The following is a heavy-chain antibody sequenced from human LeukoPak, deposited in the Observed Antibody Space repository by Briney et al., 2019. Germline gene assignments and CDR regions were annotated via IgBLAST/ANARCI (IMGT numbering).Heavy chain of an antibody. CDR1: GGTFSSYA. D-gene: IGHD2-2*01. CDR2: IIPIFGTA. Sequence: GASVKVSCKASGGTFSSYAISWVRQAPGQGLEWMGGIIPIFGTANYAQKFQGRVTITADESTSRAYMELSSLRSEDTAVYYCARDPNCSSTSCYRDPGDYWGQGTLVTVSS. V-gene: IGHV1-69*13. CDR3: ARDPNCSSTSCYRDPGDY. J-gene: IGHJ4*02.